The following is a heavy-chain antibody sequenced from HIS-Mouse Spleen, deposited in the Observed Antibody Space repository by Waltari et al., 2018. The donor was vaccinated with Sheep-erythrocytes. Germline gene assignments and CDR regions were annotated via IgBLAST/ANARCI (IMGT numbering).Heavy chain of an antibody. V-gene: IGHV3-21*01. CDR1: GFTFSNAW. Sequence: EVQLVESGGGLVKPGGSLRLSCAASGFTFSNAWMSWVRQAPGKGLEWVSSISSSSSYIYYADSVKGRFTISRDNAKNSLYLQMNSLRAEDTAVYYCARDTGTDAFDIWGQGTMVTVSS. CDR3: ARDTGTDAFDI. J-gene: IGHJ3*02. D-gene: IGHD1-1*01. CDR2: ISSSSSYI.